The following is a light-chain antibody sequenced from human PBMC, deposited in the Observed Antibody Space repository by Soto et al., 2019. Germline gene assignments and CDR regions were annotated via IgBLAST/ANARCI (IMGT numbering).Light chain of an antibody. CDR1: TSSIGRDY. CDR2: RNN. J-gene: IGLJ1*01. Sequence: QSVLTQPPSASGTPGQRVTISWSGGTSSIGRDYVYWYPQLPGTAPKLVIYRNNQRPSGVPDRFSGSKSGNRASLTISGLQAEDEADYYCYSYAGTYTNVFGTGTKVTVL. V-gene: IGLV1-47*01. CDR3: YSYAGTYTNV.